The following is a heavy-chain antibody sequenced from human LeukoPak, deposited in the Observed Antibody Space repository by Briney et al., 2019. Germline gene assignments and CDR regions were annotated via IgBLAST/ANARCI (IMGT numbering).Heavy chain of an antibody. J-gene: IGHJ3*02. CDR1: GGSISSYY. V-gene: IGHV4-59*01. D-gene: IGHD3-22*01. Sequence: PSETLSLTCTVSGGSISSYYWSWIRQPPGKGLEWIGYIYYSGSTNYNPSLKSRVTISVDTSKNQFSLKLSSVTAADTAVYYCAREDSSGYAFDIWGQGTMVTVSS. CDR2: IYYSGST. CDR3: AREDSSGYAFDI.